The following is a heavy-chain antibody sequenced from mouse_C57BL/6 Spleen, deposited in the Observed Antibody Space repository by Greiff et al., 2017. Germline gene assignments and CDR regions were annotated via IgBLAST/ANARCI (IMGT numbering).Heavy chain of an antibody. CDR1: GFTFSSYT. V-gene: IGHV5-9*01. Sequence: EVMLVESGGGLVKPGGSLKLSCAASGFTFSSYTMSWVRQTPEKRLEWVATISGGGGNTYYPDSVKGRFTISRDNAKNTLYLQMSSLRSEDTALYYCARPLYYSTSWFAYWGQGTLVTVSA. J-gene: IGHJ3*01. D-gene: IGHD2-5*01. CDR3: ARPLYYSTSWFAY. CDR2: ISGGGGNT.